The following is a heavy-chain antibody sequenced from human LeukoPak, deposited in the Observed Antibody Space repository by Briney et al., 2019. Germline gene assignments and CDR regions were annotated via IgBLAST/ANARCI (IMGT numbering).Heavy chain of an antibody. D-gene: IGHD3-22*01. V-gene: IGHV4-4*07. CDR2: IYSSGST. Sequence: SETLSLSCTVSYDSISSYYWSWIRQPAGKGLEWIGRIYSSGSTNYNPSLKSRVIMSIDTSKNQFSLKLSSVTAADTAVYYCARVGPHYYYDTSGYPPAFDYWGQGTLVTVSS. CDR3: ARVGPHYYYDTSGYPPAFDY. CDR1: YDSISSYY. J-gene: IGHJ4*02.